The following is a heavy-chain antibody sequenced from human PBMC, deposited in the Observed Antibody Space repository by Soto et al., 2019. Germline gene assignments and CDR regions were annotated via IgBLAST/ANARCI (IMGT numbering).Heavy chain of an antibody. Sequence: GSLRLSCAASGFTFSSYDMNWVRQAPGKGLEWVSAIGVYANTYYADSVKGRFTISRDDSRNTVHLQLNSLRVDDTAVYYCAKESTVGSPGDYFDSWGHGTLVTVSS. CDR1: GFTFSSYD. D-gene: IGHD1-26*01. V-gene: IGHV3-23*01. J-gene: IGHJ4*01. CDR2: IGVYANT. CDR3: AKESTVGSPGDYFDS.